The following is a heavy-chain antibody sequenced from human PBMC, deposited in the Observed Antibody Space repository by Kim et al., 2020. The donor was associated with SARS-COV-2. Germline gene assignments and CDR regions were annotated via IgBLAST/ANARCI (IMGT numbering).Heavy chain of an antibody. CDR1: GGAFSNYA. V-gene: IGHV1-69*13. CDR3: ASPGDTARGYFDL. J-gene: IGHJ2*01. CDR2: IIPIFGAS. Sequence: SVKVSCKTSGGAFSNYAINWVRQAPGQGLEWMGGIIPIFGASNFAQRFQGRLTITADESTTTAYMELSGLTSEDTAVYYCASPGDTARGYFDLWGRGTL. D-gene: IGHD2-21*02.